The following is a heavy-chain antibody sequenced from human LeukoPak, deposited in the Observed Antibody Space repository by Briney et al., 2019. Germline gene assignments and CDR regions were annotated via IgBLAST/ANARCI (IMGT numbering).Heavy chain of an antibody. J-gene: IGHJ4*02. CDR1: GGSISSSSYY. CDR2: IYYSGST. V-gene: IGHV4-39*07. CDR3: ARDRGIAAARPPKYYFDY. Sequence: PSETLSLTCTVSGGSISSSSYYWGWIRQPPGKGLEWIGSIYYSGSTYYNPSLKSRVTISVDTSKNQFSLKLSSVTAADTAVYYCARDRGIAAARPPKYYFDYWGQGTLVTVSS. D-gene: IGHD6-13*01.